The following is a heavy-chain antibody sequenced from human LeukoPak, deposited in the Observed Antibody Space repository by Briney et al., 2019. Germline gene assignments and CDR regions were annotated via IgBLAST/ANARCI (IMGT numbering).Heavy chain of an antibody. Sequence: SVKVSCKASGRTFSSYAIRWVRQAPGQGLEWMGRIIPILGIANYAQKFQGRVTITADKSTSTAYMELSSLRSEDTAVYYCARAGYSSSWYDWGQGTLVTVSS. V-gene: IGHV1-69*04. CDR3: ARAGYSSSWYD. D-gene: IGHD6-13*01. CDR2: IIPILGIA. J-gene: IGHJ4*02. CDR1: GRTFSSYA.